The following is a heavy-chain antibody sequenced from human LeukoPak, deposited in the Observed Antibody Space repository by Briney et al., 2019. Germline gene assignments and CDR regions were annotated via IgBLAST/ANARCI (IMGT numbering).Heavy chain of an antibody. CDR1: GGTFSSYA. V-gene: IGHV1-69*13. Sequence: SVKVSCKASGGTFSSYAISWVRQAPGQGLEWMGGIIPIFGTANYAQKFQGRVTITADESTSTDYMELSSLRSEDTAVYYCARPNIRYQLLPLNFDYWGQGTLVTVSS. D-gene: IGHD2-2*01. CDR2: IIPIFGTA. CDR3: ARPNIRYQLLPLNFDY. J-gene: IGHJ4*02.